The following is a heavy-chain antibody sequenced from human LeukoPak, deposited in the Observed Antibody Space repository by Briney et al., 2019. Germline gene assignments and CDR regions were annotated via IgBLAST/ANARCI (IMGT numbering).Heavy chain of an antibody. CDR2: ISYDGSNK. V-gene: IGHV3-30*18. CDR1: GFTFSSYG. CDR3: AKGRDGCNPSDAFDI. J-gene: IGHJ3*02. D-gene: IGHD6-19*01. Sequence: GGSLRLSCAASGFTFSSYGMHWVRQAPGKGLEWVAVISYDGSNKYYADSVKGRFTISRDNSKNTLYLQMNSLRAEDTAVYYCAKGRDGCNPSDAFDIWGQGTMATVSS.